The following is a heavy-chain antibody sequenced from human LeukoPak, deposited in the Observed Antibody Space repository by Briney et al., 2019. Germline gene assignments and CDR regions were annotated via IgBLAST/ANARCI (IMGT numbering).Heavy chain of an antibody. D-gene: IGHD6-13*01. CDR1: GFTFSNAW. J-gene: IGHJ4*02. CDR3: WYAPDY. CDR2: IKSKTDGGTT. V-gene: IGHV3-15*01. Sequence: GGSLRLSYAASGFTFSNAWMSWVRQAPGKGLEWVGRIKSKTDGGTTENAAPVKGRFTISRDDSKNTLYLQMNSLKIEDTAVYYCWYAPDYWGQGTLVTVSS.